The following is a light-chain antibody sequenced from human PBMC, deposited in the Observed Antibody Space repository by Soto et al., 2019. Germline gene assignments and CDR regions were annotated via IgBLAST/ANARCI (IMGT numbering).Light chain of an antibody. CDR2: SAS. CDR1: ETISHY. Sequence: IHMTQSPSALSASVGDRVTISCRASETISHYLNWYQQKPGKAPKLLIYSASKLQSGVPARFSGSGSGTEFTLTISSLQPDDFATYYCQQYNSHWTFGQGTKVDIK. CDR3: QQYNSHWT. J-gene: IGKJ1*01. V-gene: IGKV1-39*01.